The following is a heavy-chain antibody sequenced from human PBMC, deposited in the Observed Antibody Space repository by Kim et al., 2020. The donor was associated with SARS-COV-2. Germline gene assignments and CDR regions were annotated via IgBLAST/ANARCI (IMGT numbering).Heavy chain of an antibody. CDR3: ARDLYY. CDR2: IVPLIGTP. CDR1: GDSFDSYV. J-gene: IGHJ4*02. Sequence: SVKVSCKASGDSFDSYVFSWVRQAPGQGLEWMGGIVPLIGTPDYAQTFQGRLTITADESTNTAYMELSNLKPEDTAMYYCARDLYYWGQGTLVTVSS. V-gene: IGHV1-69*13.